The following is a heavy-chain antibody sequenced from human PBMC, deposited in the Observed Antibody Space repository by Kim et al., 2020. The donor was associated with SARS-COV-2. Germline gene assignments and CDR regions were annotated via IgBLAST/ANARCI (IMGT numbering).Heavy chain of an antibody. D-gene: IGHD3-10*01. V-gene: IGHV4-34*01. CDR1: GGSFSGYY. J-gene: IGHJ5*02. Sequence: SETLSLTCAVYGGSFSGYYWSWIRQPPGKGLEWIGEINHSGSTNYNPSLKSRVTISVDTSKNQFSLKLSSVTAADTAVYYCARAYYGSRVSPRLWFDPWGQGTLVTVSS. CDR2: INHSGST. CDR3: ARAYYGSRVSPRLWFDP.